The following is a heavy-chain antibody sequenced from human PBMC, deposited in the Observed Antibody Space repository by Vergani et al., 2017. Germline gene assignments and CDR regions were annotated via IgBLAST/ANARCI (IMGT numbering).Heavy chain of an antibody. V-gene: IGHV4-39*01. CDR3: ARHESHYDILTGYIFYYYGMDV. CDR1: GYSFTNY. CDR2: IYYSGST. J-gene: IGHJ6*02. D-gene: IGHD3-9*01. Sequence: VQLVQSGAEVKKPGESLKISCKGSGYSFTNYWGWIRQPPGKGLEWIGSIYYSGSTYYNPSLKSRVTISVDTSKNQFSLKLRSVTAADTAVYYCARHESHYDILTGYIFYYYGMDVWGQGTTVTVSS.